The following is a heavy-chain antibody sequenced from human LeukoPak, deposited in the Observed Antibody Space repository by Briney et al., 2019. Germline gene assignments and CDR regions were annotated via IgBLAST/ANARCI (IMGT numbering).Heavy chain of an antibody. CDR3: ARETSQKGAHYMDV. V-gene: IGHV4-34*01. D-gene: IGHD3-16*01. CDR1: GGSFSGYY. CDR2: INHSGST. Sequence: PSETRSLTCAVYGGSFSGYYWSWLRQPPGKGLEWIGEINHSGSTNYNPSLKSRVTISVDTSKNQFSLKLSSVTAADTAVYYCARETSQKGAHYMDVWGKGTTVTISS. J-gene: IGHJ6*03.